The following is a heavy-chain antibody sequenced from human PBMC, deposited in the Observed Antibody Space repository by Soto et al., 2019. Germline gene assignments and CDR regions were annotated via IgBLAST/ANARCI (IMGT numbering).Heavy chain of an antibody. D-gene: IGHD6-13*01. CDR2: IYHSGST. Sequence: PSETLSLTCAVSGGSISSGGYSWSWIRQPPGKGLEWIGYIYHSGSTYYNPSLKSRVTISVDTSKNQFSLKLTSVTAADTAVYYCARQAATGTFLDYWGQGSLVTVSS. J-gene: IGHJ4*02. V-gene: IGHV4-30-2*01. CDR1: GGSISSGGYS. CDR3: ARQAATGTFLDY.